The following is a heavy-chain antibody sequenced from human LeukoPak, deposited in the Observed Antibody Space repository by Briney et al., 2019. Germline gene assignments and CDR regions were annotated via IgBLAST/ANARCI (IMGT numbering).Heavy chain of an antibody. J-gene: IGHJ4*02. D-gene: IGHD3-3*01. V-gene: IGHV1-18*01. Sequence: SVKVSCKASGYTFTSYGISWVRQAPGQGLEWMGWISAYNGNTNYAQKLQGRVTMTTNTSTSTAYMELRSLRSDDTAVYYCASMGDYDFWSGHRGDYFDYWGQGTLVTVSS. CDR1: GYTFTSYG. CDR2: ISAYNGNT. CDR3: ASMGDYDFWSGHRGDYFDY.